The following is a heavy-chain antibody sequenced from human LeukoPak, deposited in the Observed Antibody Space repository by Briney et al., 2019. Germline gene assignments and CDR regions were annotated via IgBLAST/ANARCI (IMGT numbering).Heavy chain of an antibody. V-gene: IGHV4-59*01. CDR2: IHYSGST. D-gene: IGHD3-22*01. J-gene: IGHJ4*02. CDR3: ARVRDRSGYFYDFDY. CDR1: GGSINSYY. Sequence: SETLSLTCTVSGGSINSYYWSWLRHPPGTGLEWIGYIHYSGSTNYNPSLKSRVTISVDTSKNQFSLKLSSVTAADTAVYYCARVRDRSGYFYDFDYWGQGTLVTVSS.